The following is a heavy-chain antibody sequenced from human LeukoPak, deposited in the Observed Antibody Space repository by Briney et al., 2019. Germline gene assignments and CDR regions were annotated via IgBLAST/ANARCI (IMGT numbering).Heavy chain of an antibody. CDR2: IYHSGST. V-gene: IGHV4-30-2*01. D-gene: IGHD4/OR15-4a*01. CDR1: GGSISSGGYS. CDR3: ARAAYDGADQYYYYYGMDV. J-gene: IGHJ6*02. Sequence: SETLSLTCAVSGGSISSGGYSWSWIRQPPGKGLVWIGCIYHSGSTYYNPSLKSRVTISVDRSKNQFSLKLSSVTAADTAVYYCARAAYDGADQYYYYYGMDVWGQGTTVTVSS.